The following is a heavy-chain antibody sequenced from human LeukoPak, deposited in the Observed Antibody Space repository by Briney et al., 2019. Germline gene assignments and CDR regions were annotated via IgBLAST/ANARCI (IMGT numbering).Heavy chain of an antibody. V-gene: IGHV1-2*02. Sequence: ASVKVSCKASGYSFTGYYMHWVRQAPGQGLEWMGWINPNSGGTNYAQKFQGRVTMTRDTSFSTAYMELSRLRSDDTAVYYCARDHLPLHCMMEHWGLGTLVTVSS. CDR2: INPNSGGT. D-gene: IGHD1-1*01. J-gene: IGHJ4*02. CDR3: ARDHLPLHCMMEH. CDR1: GYSFTGYY.